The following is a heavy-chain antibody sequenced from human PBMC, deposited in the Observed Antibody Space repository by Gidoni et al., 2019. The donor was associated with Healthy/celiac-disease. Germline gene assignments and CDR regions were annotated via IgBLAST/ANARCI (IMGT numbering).Heavy chain of an antibody. CDR2: ISYDGSNK. D-gene: IGHD6-13*01. CDR3: ALVAAAGTGFDY. Sequence: QVQLVESGGGVVQPGRSLRRSCAASGFTFSSYGMHWVRQAPGKGLEWVAVISYDGSNKYYADSVKGRFTISRDNSKNTLYLQMNSLRAEDTAVYYCALVAAAGTGFDYWGQGTLVTVSS. V-gene: IGHV3-30*03. J-gene: IGHJ4*02. CDR1: GFTFSSYG.